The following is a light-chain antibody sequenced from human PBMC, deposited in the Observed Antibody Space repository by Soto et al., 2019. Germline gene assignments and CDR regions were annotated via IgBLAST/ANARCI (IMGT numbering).Light chain of an antibody. CDR1: QRISSW. CDR3: HQYKTYWT. J-gene: IGKJ1*01. V-gene: IGKV1-5*03. CDR2: KAS. Sequence: DIQMTQSPSTLSASVGDRVTITCRASQRISSWLAWYQQKPGKAPKLLIYKASNLQSGVPSRFSGSGSGTEFTLTISSLQPDDFATYYCHQYKTYWTFGHGTQV.